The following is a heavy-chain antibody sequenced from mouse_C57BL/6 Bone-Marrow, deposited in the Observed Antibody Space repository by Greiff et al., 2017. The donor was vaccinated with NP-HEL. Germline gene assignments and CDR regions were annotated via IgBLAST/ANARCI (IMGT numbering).Heavy chain of an antibody. CDR1: GFTFSSYA. D-gene: IGHD1-1*01. V-gene: IGHV5-4*01. CDR2: ISDGGSYT. J-gene: IGHJ2*01. Sequence: DVMLVESGGGLVKPGGSLKLSCAASGFTFSSYAMSWVRQTPEKRLEWVATISDGGSYTYYPDNVKGRFTISRDNAKNNLYLQMSHLKSEDTAMYYCARDRIPFYYYGKEYYFDYWGQGTTLTVSS. CDR3: ARDRIPFYYYGKEYYFDY.